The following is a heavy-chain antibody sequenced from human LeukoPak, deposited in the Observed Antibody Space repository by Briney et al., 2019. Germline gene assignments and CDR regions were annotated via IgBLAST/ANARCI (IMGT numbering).Heavy chain of an antibody. D-gene: IGHD4-11*01. CDR1: GGSISSYY. Sequence: PSETLSLTCTVSGGSISSYYWSWIRQPAGKGLEWIGRIYTSGSTNYNPSLKSRVTMSVDTSKNQFSLKLSSVTAADTAVYYCARTQYTERYYYYYMDVWGKGTTVTVSS. J-gene: IGHJ6*03. V-gene: IGHV4-4*07. CDR2: IYTSGST. CDR3: ARTQYTERYYYYYMDV.